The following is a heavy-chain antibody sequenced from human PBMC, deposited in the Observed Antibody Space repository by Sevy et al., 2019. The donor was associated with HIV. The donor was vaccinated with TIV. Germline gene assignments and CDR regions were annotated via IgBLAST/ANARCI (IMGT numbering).Heavy chain of an antibody. V-gene: IGHV3-30*18. CDR2: ISYDGSNK. Sequence: GGSLRLSCAASGFTFSSYGMHWVRQAPGKGLEWVAVISYDGSNKYYADSVKGRFTISRDNSKNTLYLQMKSLRAEDTAVYYCAKDLARYSSSWYQGDYWGQGTLVTVSS. CDR3: AKDLARYSSSWYQGDY. D-gene: IGHD6-13*01. CDR1: GFTFSSYG. J-gene: IGHJ4*02.